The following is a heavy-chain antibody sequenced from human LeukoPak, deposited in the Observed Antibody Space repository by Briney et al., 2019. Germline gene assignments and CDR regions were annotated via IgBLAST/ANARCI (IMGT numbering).Heavy chain of an antibody. V-gene: IGHV1-46*01. J-gene: IGHJ4*02. Sequence: GASVKVSCKASGYTFSSFYMHWVRQAPGQGLEWMGIINPNGGSTSYAQKFQGRVTMTRNTSISTAYMELSSLRSEDTAVYYCARGIGTVTHDYWGQGTLVTVSS. D-gene: IGHD3/OR15-3a*01. CDR1: GYTFSSFY. CDR2: INPNGGST. CDR3: ARGIGTVTHDY.